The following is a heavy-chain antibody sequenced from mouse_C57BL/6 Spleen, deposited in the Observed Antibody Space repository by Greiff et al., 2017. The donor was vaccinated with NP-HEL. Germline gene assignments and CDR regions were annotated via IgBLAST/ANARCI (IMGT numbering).Heavy chain of an antibody. CDR3: AREDYGSPYYFDY. J-gene: IGHJ2*01. D-gene: IGHD1-1*01. V-gene: IGHV1-4*01. CDR1: GYTFTSYT. Sequence: QVQLKESGAELARPGASVKMSCKASGYTFTSYTMHWVKQRPGQGLEWTGYINPSSGYTKYNQKFKDKATLTADKSSSTAYMQLSSLTSEDSAVYYCAREDYGSPYYFDYWGQGTTLTVSS. CDR2: INPSSGYT.